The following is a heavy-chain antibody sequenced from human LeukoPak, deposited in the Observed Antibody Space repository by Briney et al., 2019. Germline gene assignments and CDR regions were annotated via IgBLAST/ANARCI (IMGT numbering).Heavy chain of an antibody. CDR2: ISYDGSKK. Sequence: GRSLRLSCAASGFTFSSHAMHWVRQAPGKGLEWVAVISYDGSKKYYADSVKGRFTISRDNAKNSLYLQMNSLRAEDTAVYYCARDGRWLRLGIDYWGQGTLVTVSS. CDR3: ARDGRWLRLGIDY. V-gene: IGHV3-30*04. CDR1: GFTFSSHA. D-gene: IGHD5-12*01. J-gene: IGHJ4*02.